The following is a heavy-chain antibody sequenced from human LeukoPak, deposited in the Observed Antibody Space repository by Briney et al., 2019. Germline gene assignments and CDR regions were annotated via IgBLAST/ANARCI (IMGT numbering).Heavy chain of an antibody. J-gene: IGHJ6*02. Sequence: SETLSLTCTVFDASFSSTNYWWVWIRQPPGKGLEWIGRIYYSGSTNINPSLKSRVTLFIDMSTKQFSLRLASMTAADTAVFYCARSSGPDYYGLDVWGQGTTVTVSS. CDR2: IYYSGST. CDR1: DASFSSTNYW. V-gene: IGHV4-39*01. CDR3: ARSSGPDYYGLDV. D-gene: IGHD6-19*01.